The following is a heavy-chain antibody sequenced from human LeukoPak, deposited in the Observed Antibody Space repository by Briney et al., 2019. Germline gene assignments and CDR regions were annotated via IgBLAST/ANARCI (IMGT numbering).Heavy chain of an antibody. CDR2: ISYAGSNK. CDR1: GFTFSSYA. D-gene: IGHD2-8*01. V-gene: IGHV3-30*01. J-gene: IGHJ4*02. CDR3: AREGVGFDY. Sequence: GRSLRLSCAASGFTFSSYAMQWVRPAPGKGLPWVAVISYAGSNKYYAASVKGRFTISRDNSKNTLYLQMNSLRAEDTAVYYCAREGVGFDYWGQGTLVTVSS.